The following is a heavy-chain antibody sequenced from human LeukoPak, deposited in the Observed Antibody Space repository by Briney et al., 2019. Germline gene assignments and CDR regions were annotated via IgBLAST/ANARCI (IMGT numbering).Heavy chain of an antibody. Sequence: GGSLRLSCAAFGFTFSSYSMNWVRQAPGKGLEWVSSISSSSSYIYYADSVKGRFTISRDNAKNSLYLQMNSLRAEDTAVYYCARDPAIVATISDYWGQGTLVTVSS. CDR2: ISSSSSYI. D-gene: IGHD5-12*01. V-gene: IGHV3-21*01. CDR3: ARDPAIVATISDY. J-gene: IGHJ4*02. CDR1: GFTFSSYS.